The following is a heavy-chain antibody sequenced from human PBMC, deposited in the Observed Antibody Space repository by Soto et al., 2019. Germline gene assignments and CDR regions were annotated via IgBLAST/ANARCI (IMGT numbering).Heavy chain of an antibody. CDR2: IYSGGST. CDR1: GFTVSSNY. D-gene: IGHD5-18*01. V-gene: IGHV3-53*01. CDR3: ANHKAYSPWTGGGFFDH. Sequence: GGSLRLSCAASGFTVSSNYMSWVRQAPGKGLEWVSIIYSGGSTYYADSVKGRFTISRDNPKDTLYLQMNSLRAEDTAIYYCANHKAYSPWTGGGFFDHWGRGTLVTVSS. J-gene: IGHJ4*02.